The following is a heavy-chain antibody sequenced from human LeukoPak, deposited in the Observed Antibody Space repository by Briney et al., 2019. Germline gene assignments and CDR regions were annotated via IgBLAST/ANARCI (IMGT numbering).Heavy chain of an antibody. CDR3: ARAKISYYDSSGYYFDY. D-gene: IGHD3-22*01. CDR1: GGSFSGYY. V-gene: IGHV4-34*01. J-gene: IGHJ4*02. Sequence: SETLSLTCAVYGGSFSGYYWSWIRQPPGKGLEWIGEINHSGSTNYNPSLKSRVTISVDTSKNQFSLKLSSVTAADTAVYYCARAKISYYDSSGYYFDYWGQGTLVTVSS. CDR2: INHSGST.